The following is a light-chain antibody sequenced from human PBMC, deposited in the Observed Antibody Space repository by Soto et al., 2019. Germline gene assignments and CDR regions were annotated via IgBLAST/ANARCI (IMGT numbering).Light chain of an antibody. V-gene: IGKV1-17*01. CDR2: AAS. CDR3: LQHNTYPCT. Sequence: DIQMTQSPSSLSASVGDRVTITCRASQGIRNDLAWFQQKTGKAPKRLIYAASSLQSGVPSRFSGSGSGTEFTLTISSLQPEDFATYYCLQHNTYPCTFGQGTKLEIK. CDR1: QGIRND. J-gene: IGKJ2*02.